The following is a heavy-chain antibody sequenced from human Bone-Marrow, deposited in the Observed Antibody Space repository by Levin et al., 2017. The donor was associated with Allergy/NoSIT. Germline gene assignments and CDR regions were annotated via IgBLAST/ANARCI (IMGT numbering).Heavy chain of an antibody. Sequence: GGSLRLSCAASGFTFDGYALHWVRQAPGKGLEWVAVISHDGTNKHYADSVKGRFTISRDNYKNTLYLQMTSLRSDDTAVYYCARGADSGWFVDYWGQGALVTVSS. CDR3: ARGADSGWFVDY. V-gene: IGHV3-30-3*01. CDR1: GFTFDGYA. J-gene: IGHJ4*02. D-gene: IGHD6-13*01. CDR2: ISHDGTNK.